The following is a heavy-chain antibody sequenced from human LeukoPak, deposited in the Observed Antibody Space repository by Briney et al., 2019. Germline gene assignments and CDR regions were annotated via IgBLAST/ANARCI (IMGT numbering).Heavy chain of an antibody. CDR2: ISAYNGNT. D-gene: IGHD3-22*01. V-gene: IGHV1-18*01. Sequence: GASMKVSCKASGYTFTSYGISWVRQAPGQGLEWMGWISAYNGNTNYAQKLQGRVTMTTDTSTSTAYMELRSLRSDDTAVYYCARDPGSAAYYYDSSGSDYWGQGTLVTVSS. CDR3: ARDPGSAAYYYDSSGSDY. J-gene: IGHJ4*02. CDR1: GYTFTSYG.